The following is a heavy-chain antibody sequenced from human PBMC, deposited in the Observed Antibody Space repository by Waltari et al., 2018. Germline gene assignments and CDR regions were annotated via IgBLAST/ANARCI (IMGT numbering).Heavy chain of an antibody. J-gene: IGHJ6*03. CDR1: GGTFSNYA. Sequence: QVQLVQSGAEVKKPGSSVKVSCKASGGTFSNYAITWVRQAPGQGLEWMGRILPMFGPANYAQNFQGRVTITADKSTSTGYMELSSLTSEDTAIYYCARGTKYCTNGVCYHYYYMDVWGKGTTVTISS. V-gene: IGHV1-69*13. CDR2: ILPMFGPA. D-gene: IGHD2-8*01. CDR3: ARGTKYCTNGVCYHYYYMDV.